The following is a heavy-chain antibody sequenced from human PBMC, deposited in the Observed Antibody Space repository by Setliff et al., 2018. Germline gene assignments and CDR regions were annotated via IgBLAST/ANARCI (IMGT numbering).Heavy chain of an antibody. CDR1: GGTFSSYA. CDR2: IIPIFGTA. J-gene: IGHJ6*02. Sequence: SVKVSCKASGGTFSSYAISWVRQAPGQGLEWMGRIIPIFGTANYAQKFQGRVTITADESTSTAYMELSSLRSEDTAVYYCARDLIDPDYGDYLSFYYYGMDVWGQGTTVTVSS. V-gene: IGHV1-69*13. D-gene: IGHD4-17*01. CDR3: ARDLIDPDYGDYLSFYYYGMDV.